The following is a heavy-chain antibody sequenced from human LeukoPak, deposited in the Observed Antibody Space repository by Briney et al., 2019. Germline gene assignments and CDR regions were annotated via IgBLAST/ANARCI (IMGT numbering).Heavy chain of an antibody. CDR2: IYHSGST. V-gene: IGHV4-4*02. Sequence: SGTLSLTCAVSGGSISSSNWWSWVRQPPGKGLEWIGEIYHSGSTNYNPSLKSRVTISADTSKNQFSLRLSSVTAADTAVYYCVRDRELNYWGQGTLVTVSS. CDR3: VRDRELNY. D-gene: IGHD3-10*01. J-gene: IGHJ4*02. CDR1: GGSISSSNW.